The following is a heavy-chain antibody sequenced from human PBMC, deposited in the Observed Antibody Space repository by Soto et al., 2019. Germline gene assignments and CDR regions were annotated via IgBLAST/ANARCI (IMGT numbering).Heavy chain of an antibody. CDR2: IYFSGSGTS. D-gene: IGHD3-22*01. CDR3: ARARDSFGTSGYYPFDY. Sequence: PSETLSLTCSVSGDFISNSTYYWAWVRQSPGKGLEWVGSIYFSGSGTSHYNPSLKSRLTMSVDTSKNQFSLKLNSVTAADTAVYYCARARDSFGTSGYYPFDYWGQGTLVTVSS. V-gene: IGHV4-39*01. J-gene: IGHJ4*02. CDR1: GDFISNSTYY.